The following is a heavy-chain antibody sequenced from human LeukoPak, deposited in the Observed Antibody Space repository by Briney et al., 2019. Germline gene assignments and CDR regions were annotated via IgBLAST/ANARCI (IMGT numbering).Heavy chain of an antibody. Sequence: GGSLRLSCAASGFTFDNYAMHWVRQAPGKGLEWVAVIWYDGSNKYYADSVKGRFTISRDNSKNTLYLQMNSLRAEDTAVYYCARDHRRYYYGSGSPDYWGQGTLVTVSS. CDR3: ARDHRRYYYGSGSPDY. CDR2: IWYDGSNK. D-gene: IGHD3-10*01. V-gene: IGHV3-33*08. CDR1: GFTFDNYA. J-gene: IGHJ4*02.